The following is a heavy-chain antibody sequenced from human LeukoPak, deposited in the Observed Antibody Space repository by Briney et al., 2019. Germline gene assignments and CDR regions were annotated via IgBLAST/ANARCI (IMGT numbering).Heavy chain of an antibody. J-gene: IGHJ4*02. CDR3: ARDSTHDCGGDCYPPLDY. V-gene: IGHV1-2*02. CDR2: IDPKTGGT. CDR1: GYTFTGYY. Sequence: ASVKVSCKASGYTFTGYYMHWVRQAPGQGLEWMGWIDPKTGGTNYAQKLQGRVTMTTDTSTSTAYMGLRSLRSDDTAVYYCARDSTHDCGGDCYPPLDYWGQGTLVTVSS. D-gene: IGHD2-21*02.